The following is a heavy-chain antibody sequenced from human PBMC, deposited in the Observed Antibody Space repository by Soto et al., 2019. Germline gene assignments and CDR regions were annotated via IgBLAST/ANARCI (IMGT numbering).Heavy chain of an antibody. D-gene: IGHD2-21*01. CDR1: GFTFSSYA. J-gene: IGHJ6*02. CDR2: ISYDGSNK. V-gene: IGHV3-30-3*01. Sequence: GGSLRLSCAASGFTFSSYAMHWVRQAPGKGLEWVAVISYDGSNKYYADSVKGRFTISRDNSKNTLYLQMNSLRAEDTAVYYCASGVAYMDVWGQGTTVTVSS. CDR3: ASGVAYMDV.